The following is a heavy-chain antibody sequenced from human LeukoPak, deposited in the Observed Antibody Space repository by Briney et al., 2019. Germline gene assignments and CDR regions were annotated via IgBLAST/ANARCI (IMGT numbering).Heavy chain of an antibody. CDR1: GYSISSGYY. CDR2: IYHSGST. CDR3: ARHSVAVAATGDAFDI. V-gene: IGHV4-38-2*01. J-gene: IGHJ3*02. Sequence: SETLSLTCAVSGYSISSGYYWGWIRPAPGKGLEWIGSIYHSGSTYYNPSLKRRVTISVVTSKNQFSPRLTSVTAADTAVYYCARHSVAVAATGDAFDIWGQGTMVTVSS. D-gene: IGHD6-19*01.